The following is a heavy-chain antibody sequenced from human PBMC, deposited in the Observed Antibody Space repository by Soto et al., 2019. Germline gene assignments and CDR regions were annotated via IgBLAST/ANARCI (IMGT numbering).Heavy chain of an antibody. Sequence: EVQLVESGGGLVKPGRSLRLSCAASGFTFSTYGMNWVRQAPGKGLEWVSAICSSSTYTYYADSLKGRFTITRDNTKKSLFLQMNSLRTDDTAVYYCARDFGGYSSGFDLWGRGTLVTVST. D-gene: IGHD5-18*01. V-gene: IGHV3-21*01. CDR1: GFTFSTYG. CDR2: ICSSSTYT. CDR3: ARDFGGYSSGFDL. J-gene: IGHJ2*01.